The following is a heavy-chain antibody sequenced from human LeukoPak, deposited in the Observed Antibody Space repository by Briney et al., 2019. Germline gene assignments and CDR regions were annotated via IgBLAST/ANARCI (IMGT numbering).Heavy chain of an antibody. Sequence: TGGSLRLSCAASGFTFSSYAMHWVRQAPGKGLEYVSAISSNGGSTYYADSVEGRFTISRDNSKNTLHLQMNSLRAEDTAVYYCARGSDNYGPFDNWGQGTLVTVSS. V-gene: IGHV3-64*04. CDR1: GFTFSSYA. D-gene: IGHD5-18*01. J-gene: IGHJ4*02. CDR3: ARGSDNYGPFDN. CDR2: ISSNGGST.